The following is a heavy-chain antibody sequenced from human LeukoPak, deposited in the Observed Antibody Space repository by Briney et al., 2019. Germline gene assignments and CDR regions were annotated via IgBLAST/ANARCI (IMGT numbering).Heavy chain of an antibody. CDR1: GFTFSSYA. CDR2: ISGSGGST. V-gene: IGHV3-23*01. CDR3: AKDLGSGYDIFDY. Sequence: GGSLRLSCAASGFTFSSYAMSWVRQAPGKGLEWVSAISGSGGSTYYADSVKGRFTISRDNSKNTLYLQMNSLRAEDTALYYCAKDLGSGYDIFDYWGQGTLVTVSS. J-gene: IGHJ4*02. D-gene: IGHD5-12*01.